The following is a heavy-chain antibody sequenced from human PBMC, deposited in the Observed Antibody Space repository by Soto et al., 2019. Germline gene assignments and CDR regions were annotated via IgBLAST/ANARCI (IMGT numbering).Heavy chain of an antibody. V-gene: IGHV1-2*04. CDR2: INPNSGGT. D-gene: IGHD2-15*01. J-gene: IGHJ5*02. CDR3: ARGVADIVVVVAANNWFDP. Sequence: QVQLVQSGAEVKKPGASVKVSCKASGYTFTGYYMYWVRQAPGQGLEWMGWINPNSGGTNYAQKFQGWVTMTRDTSISTAYMELSRLRSDDTAVYYCARGVADIVVVVAANNWFDPWGQGTLVTVSS. CDR1: GYTFTGYY.